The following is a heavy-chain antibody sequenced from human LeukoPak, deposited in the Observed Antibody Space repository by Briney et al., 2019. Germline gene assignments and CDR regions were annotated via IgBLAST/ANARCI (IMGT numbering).Heavy chain of an antibody. CDR2: VYTNGNT. CDR1: GDSIKSYY. V-gene: IGHV4-59*10. J-gene: IGHJ3*02. D-gene: IGHD5-18*01. Sequence: SETLSLTCVVSGDSIKSYYWSWIRQPPGKGLEWIGGVYTNGNTNYNPSLKSRVTMSIDTSKNQFSLSLTSLTPPGTAVYYCVSVHTYASDAFDMWGQGTMVTVSS. CDR3: VSVHTYASDAFDM.